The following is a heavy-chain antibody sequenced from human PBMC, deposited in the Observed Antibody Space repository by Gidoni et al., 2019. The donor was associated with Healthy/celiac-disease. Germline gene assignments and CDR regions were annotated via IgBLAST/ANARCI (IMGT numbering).Heavy chain of an antibody. CDR1: GFTFSSYW. J-gene: IGHJ4*02. CDR3: ARGGKAAAGYFDY. D-gene: IGHD6-13*01. CDR2: IKQDGSEK. Sequence: EVQLVESGGGLVQPGGSLRLSGAASGFTFSSYWMSWVRQAPGKGLEWVANIKQDGSEKYYVDSGKGRFTISRDNAKNSLYLQMNSLRAEDTAVYYCARGGKAAAGYFDYWGQGTLVTVSS. V-gene: IGHV3-7*03.